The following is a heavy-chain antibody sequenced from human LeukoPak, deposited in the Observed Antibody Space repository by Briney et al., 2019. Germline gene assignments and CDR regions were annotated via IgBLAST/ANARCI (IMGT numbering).Heavy chain of an antibody. Sequence: GGSLRLSCAASGFTFSSYGMPWVRQAPGKGLEWVAVIWYDGSNKYYADSVKGRFTISRDNSKNTLYLQMNSLRAEDTAVYYCAKDRHTDPDAFDIWGQGTMVTVSS. CDR2: IWYDGSNK. CDR1: GFTFSSYG. CDR3: AKDRHTDPDAFDI. J-gene: IGHJ3*02. D-gene: IGHD6-6*01. V-gene: IGHV3-33*06.